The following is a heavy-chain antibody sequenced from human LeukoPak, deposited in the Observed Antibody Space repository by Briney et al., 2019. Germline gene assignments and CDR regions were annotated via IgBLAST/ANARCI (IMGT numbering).Heavy chain of an antibody. V-gene: IGHV3-7*01. D-gene: IGHD6-19*01. CDR1: GFSFSTYW. J-gene: IGHJ4*02. Sequence: PGGSLRLSCEASGFSFSTYWMSWVRQAPGKGLEWVANIRQDGSEKYDVDSAKGRFTISRDNAKNSLYLQMNSLGVEDTAMYHCAGVGGGDGSGWSTTDYWGQGTLVTISS. CDR2: IRQDGSEK. CDR3: AGVGGGDGSGWSTTDY.